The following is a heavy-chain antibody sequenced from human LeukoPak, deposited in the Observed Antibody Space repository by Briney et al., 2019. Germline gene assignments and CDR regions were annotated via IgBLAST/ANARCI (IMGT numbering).Heavy chain of an antibody. D-gene: IGHD1-26*01. J-gene: IGHJ3*02. CDR3: ARGGRSGSYLDAFDI. CDR2: ISSSSSYI. Sequence: PGGSLRLSCAASGFTFSSYSMSWVRQPPGKGLEWVSSISSSSSYIYYADSVKGRFTISRDNAKNSLYLQMNSLRAEDTAVYYCARGGRSGSYLDAFDIWGQGTMVTVSS. CDR1: GFTFSSYS. V-gene: IGHV3-21*01.